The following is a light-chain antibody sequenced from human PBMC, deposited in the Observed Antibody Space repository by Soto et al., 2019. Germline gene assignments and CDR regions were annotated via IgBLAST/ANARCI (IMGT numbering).Light chain of an antibody. CDR3: CSYGGRTTWV. CDR2: EGN. CDR1: RNDVGNSNF. J-gene: IGLJ3*02. V-gene: IGLV2-23*01. Sequence: QSVLTHPASVSGSPGQSITISCTGTRNDVGNSNFVSWYQHHTGKAPKLMIYEGNKLSSGVSNRFSGSKSGNTASLTISGLQAEDEADYYCCSYGGRTTWVFGGGTKLTVL.